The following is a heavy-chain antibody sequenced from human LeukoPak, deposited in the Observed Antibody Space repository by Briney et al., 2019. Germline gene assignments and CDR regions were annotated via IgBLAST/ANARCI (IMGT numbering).Heavy chain of an antibody. CDR2: INAGNGNT. CDR1: GYTFTSYA. V-gene: IGHV1-3*01. CDR3: ARDQPDTAMEDY. Sequence: ASVKVSCKASGYTFTSYAMHWVRQAPGQRLEWMGWINAGNGNTKYSQKFQGRVTITRDTSASTAYMELSSLRSEDTAVYYCARDQPDTAMEDYWGQGTLVTVSS. J-gene: IGHJ4*02. D-gene: IGHD5-18*01.